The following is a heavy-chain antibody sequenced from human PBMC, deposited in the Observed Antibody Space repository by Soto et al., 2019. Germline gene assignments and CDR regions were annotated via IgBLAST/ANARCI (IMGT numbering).Heavy chain of an antibody. CDR3: TRGGTRTTYWGLFDS. Sequence: EVKVVESGGGLVQPGGPRRLPSAASEFTFMTNGFPGVRNPRGKGPVWVSRISGDASSTSYADSVKGRFTISRDSAKNTVYLQMDSLRVEDTAVYYCTRGGTRTTYWGLFDSWGQGTLVTVSS. D-gene: IGHD7-27*01. CDR2: ISGDASST. V-gene: IGHV3-74*01. CDR1: EFTFMTNG. J-gene: IGHJ4*02.